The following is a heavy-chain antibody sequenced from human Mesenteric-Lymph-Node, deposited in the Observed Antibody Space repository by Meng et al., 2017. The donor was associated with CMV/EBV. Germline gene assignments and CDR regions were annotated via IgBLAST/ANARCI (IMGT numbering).Heavy chain of an antibody. CDR2: IYYSGST. V-gene: IGHV4-59*01. Sequence: GSLRLSCTVSGGSISSYYWSWIRQPPGKGLEWIGYIYYSGSTNYNPSLKSRVTISVDTSKNQFSLKLSSVTAADTAVYYCASEGYYDFWSGYYTSGGMDVWGQGTTVTVSS. J-gene: IGHJ6*02. D-gene: IGHD3-3*01. CDR1: GGSISSYY. CDR3: ASEGYYDFWSGYYTSGGMDV.